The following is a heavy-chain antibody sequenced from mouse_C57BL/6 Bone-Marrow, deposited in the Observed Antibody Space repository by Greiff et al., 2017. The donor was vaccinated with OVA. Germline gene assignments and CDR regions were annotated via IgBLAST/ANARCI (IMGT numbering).Heavy chain of an antibody. V-gene: IGHV14-4*01. D-gene: IGHD1-1*01. CDR1: GFNIKDDY. Sequence: EVQLQQSGAELVRPGASVKLSCTASGFNIKDDYMHWVKQRPEQGLEWIGWIDPENGDTEYASKFQGKATITADTSSNTAYLQLSSLTSEDTAVYYCTTPITTVVATSNYWGQGTTLTVSS. J-gene: IGHJ2*01. CDR3: TTPITTVVATSNY. CDR2: IDPENGDT.